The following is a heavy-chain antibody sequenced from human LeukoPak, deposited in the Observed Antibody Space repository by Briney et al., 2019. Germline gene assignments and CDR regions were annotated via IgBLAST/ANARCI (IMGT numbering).Heavy chain of an antibody. D-gene: IGHD3-3*01. CDR3: ARDALRFLEWFPLYYFDY. CDR1: GFAFDDYG. Sequence: GGSLRLSCAASGFAFDDYGMSWVRQAPGKGLEWVSGINWNGGSTGYADSVKGRFTISRDNAKNSLYLQMNSLRAEDTAVYYCARDALRFLEWFPLYYFDYWGQGTLVTVSS. J-gene: IGHJ4*02. V-gene: IGHV3-20*04. CDR2: INWNGGST.